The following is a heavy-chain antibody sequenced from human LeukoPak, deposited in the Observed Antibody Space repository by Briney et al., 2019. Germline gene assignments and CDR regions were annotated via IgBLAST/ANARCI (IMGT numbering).Heavy chain of an antibody. CDR3: AREYGNVPPYGDYAGWFDP. J-gene: IGHJ5*02. CDR2: ISSSSSTI. Sequence: GGSLRLSCAASGFTFSSYSMNWVRQAPGKGLEWVSYISSSSSTIYYADSVKGRFTISRDNAKNSLYLQMNSLRAEDTAVYYCAREYGNVPPYGDYAGWFDPWGQGTLVTVSS. CDR1: GFTFSSYS. D-gene: IGHD4-17*01. V-gene: IGHV3-48*04.